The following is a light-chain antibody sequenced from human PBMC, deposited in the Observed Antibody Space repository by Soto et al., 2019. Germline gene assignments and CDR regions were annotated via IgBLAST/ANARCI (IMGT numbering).Light chain of an antibody. J-gene: IGLJ1*01. Sequence: QSALTQPASVSGSPGQSITISCTGTSSDVGGYNYVSWYQQYPGKAPKLMIYDVNNRPSGIPNRFSGSKSGNTASLTISGLQAEDEADYYCSSYRSVSTPNVFGTGTKLTVL. CDR3: SSYRSVSTPNV. V-gene: IGLV2-14*01. CDR1: SSDVGGYNY. CDR2: DVN.